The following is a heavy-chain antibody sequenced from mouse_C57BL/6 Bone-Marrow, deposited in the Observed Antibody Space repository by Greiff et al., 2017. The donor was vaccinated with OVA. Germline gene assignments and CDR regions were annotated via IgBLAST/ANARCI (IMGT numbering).Heavy chain of an antibody. J-gene: IGHJ1*03. CDR3: ARVRDYYGSSCDWYFDV. CDR1: GYTFTSYD. CDR2: IYPRGGST. D-gene: IGHD1-1*01. V-gene: IGHV1-85*01. Sequence: QVQLQQSGPELVKPGASVKLSCKASGYTFTSYDINWVKQRPGQGLEWIGWIYPRGGSTKYNEKFKGKATLTVDTSSSTAYMELHSLTSEDSAVYFCARVRDYYGSSCDWYFDVWGTGTTVTVSS.